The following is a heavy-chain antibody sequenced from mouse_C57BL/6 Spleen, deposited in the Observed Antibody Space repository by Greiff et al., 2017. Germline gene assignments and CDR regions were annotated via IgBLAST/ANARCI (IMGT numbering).Heavy chain of an antibody. J-gene: IGHJ3*01. CDR1: GYTFTDYE. V-gene: IGHV1-15*01. CDR3: TSTITTVVAKGFAY. CDR2: IDPETGGT. D-gene: IGHD1-1*01. Sequence: QVQLKESGAELVRPGASVTLSCKASGYTFTDYEMHWVKQTPVHGLEWIGAIDPETGGTAYNQKFKGKAILTADKSSSTAYMELRSLTSEDSAVYYCTSTITTVVAKGFAYWGQGTLVTVSA.